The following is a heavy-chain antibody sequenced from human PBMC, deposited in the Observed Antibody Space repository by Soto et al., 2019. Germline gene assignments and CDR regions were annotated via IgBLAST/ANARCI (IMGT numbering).Heavy chain of an antibody. CDR2: INPSGGST. J-gene: IGHJ4*02. Sequence: VASVKVSCKASGYTFTSYYMHWVRQAPGQGLEWMGIINPSGGSTSYAQKFQGRVTMTRDTSTSTVYMELSSLRSEDTAVYYCARDIVVVPAAIPEYFDYWGQATLVTVSS. CDR1: GYTFTSYY. V-gene: IGHV1-46*01. D-gene: IGHD2-2*02. CDR3: ARDIVVVPAAIPEYFDY.